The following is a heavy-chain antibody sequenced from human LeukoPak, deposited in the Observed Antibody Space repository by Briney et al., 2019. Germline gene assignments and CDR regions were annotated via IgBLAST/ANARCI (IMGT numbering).Heavy chain of an antibody. CDR1: GFTFSSYS. Sequence: GGSLRLSCAASGFTFSSYSMNWVRQAPEKGLEWVSSISSSSSYIYYADSVKGRFTISRDNAKNSLYLQMNSLRAEDTAVHYCARDKVVVPAAMFDYWGQGTLVTVSS. CDR2: ISSSSSYI. D-gene: IGHD2-2*01. J-gene: IGHJ4*02. V-gene: IGHV3-21*01. CDR3: ARDKVVVPAAMFDY.